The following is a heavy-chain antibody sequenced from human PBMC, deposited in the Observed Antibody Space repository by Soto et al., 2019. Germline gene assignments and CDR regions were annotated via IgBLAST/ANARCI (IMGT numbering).Heavy chain of an antibody. CDR3: ARGLRPRDGYNLGY. CDR1: GYTFTSYD. V-gene: IGHV1-8*01. J-gene: IGHJ4*02. CDR2: MNPNSGNT. Sequence: QVQLVQSGAEVKKPGASVKVSCKASGYTFTSYDINWVRQATGQGLEWMGWMNPNSGNTGYEQKFQGRVTMTRNTSISTAYMELSSLRSEDTAVYYCARGLRPRDGYNLGYWGQGTLVTVSS. D-gene: IGHD5-12*01.